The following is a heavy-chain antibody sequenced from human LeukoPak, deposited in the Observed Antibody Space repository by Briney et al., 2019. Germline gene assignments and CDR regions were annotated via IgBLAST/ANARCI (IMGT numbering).Heavy chain of an antibody. D-gene: IGHD4-17*01. Sequence: SETLSLTCTVSGDSMTKNYWNWIRQAAREGLEWIGRVYSIGGTNYNPPLKSRVTISVDKSKSQSSLKLSSVTAADTAIYYCARSLYGDYYFDYWGQGILVTVSS. CDR1: GDSMTKNY. CDR2: VYSIGGT. CDR3: ARSLYGDYYFDY. V-gene: IGHV4-4*07. J-gene: IGHJ4*02.